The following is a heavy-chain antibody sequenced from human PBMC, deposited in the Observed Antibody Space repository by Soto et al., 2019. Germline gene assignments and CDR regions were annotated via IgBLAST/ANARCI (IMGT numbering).Heavy chain of an antibody. CDR1: GYAFTTYG. CDR2: ISAHNGNT. CDR3: ARGRYGDY. Sequence: QVHLVQSGAEVKKPGASVKVSCKGSGYAFTTYGITWVRQAPGQGLEWMGWISAHNGNTNDAQKLQGRVTVTRDTYTSTAYMELRSLRSDDPAVYYCARGRYGDYWGQGALVNVSS. D-gene: IGHD1-1*01. J-gene: IGHJ4*02. V-gene: IGHV1-18*01.